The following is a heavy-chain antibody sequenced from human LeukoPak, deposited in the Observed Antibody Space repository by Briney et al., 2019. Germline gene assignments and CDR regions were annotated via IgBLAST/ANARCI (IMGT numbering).Heavy chain of an antibody. CDR1: GLTVSNNY. V-gene: IGHV3-66*01. J-gene: IGHJ2*01. CDR3: VTSPATGNIYFDL. D-gene: IGHD6-13*01. CDR2: LYRGGNI. Sequence: GGSLRLSCVPSGLTVSNNYMGWVRQAPAKGLEWVSVLYRGGNIYYADSVKGRFIISRDNSKNTLYLQMSSLRAEDTAVYHCVTSPATGNIYFDLWGRGTLVTVSS.